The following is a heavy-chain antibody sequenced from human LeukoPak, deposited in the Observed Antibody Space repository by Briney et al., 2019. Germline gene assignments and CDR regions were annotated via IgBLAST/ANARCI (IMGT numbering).Heavy chain of an antibody. CDR2: INPNSGGT. V-gene: IGHV1-2*02. CDR3: ARDVSWLGQWLVGGGFDY. CDR1: GYTFTGYY. Sequence: GASVKVSCKASGYTFTGYYMHWVRQAPGQGLEWMGWINPNSGGTNYAQKFQGRVTMTRDTSISTAYMELSRLRSDDTAVYYCARDVSWLGQWLVGGGFDYWGQGTLVTVSS. J-gene: IGHJ4*02. D-gene: IGHD6-19*01.